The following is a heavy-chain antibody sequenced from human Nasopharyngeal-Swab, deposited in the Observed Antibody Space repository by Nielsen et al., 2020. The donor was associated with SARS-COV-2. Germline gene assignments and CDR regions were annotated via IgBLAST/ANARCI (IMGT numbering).Heavy chain of an antibody. J-gene: IGHJ4*02. D-gene: IGHD3-3*01. CDR3: AKGYYDFWSGHY. CDR2: ISGSSSYI. Sequence: WIRQPPGKGLEWVSSISGSSSYIYYADSVKGRFTISRDNAKNSLYLQMNSLRAEDTAVYYCAKGYYDFWSGHYWGQGTLVTVSS. V-gene: IGHV3-21*01.